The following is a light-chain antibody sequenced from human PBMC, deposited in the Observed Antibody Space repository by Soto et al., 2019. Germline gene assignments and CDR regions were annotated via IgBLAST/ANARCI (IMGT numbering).Light chain of an antibody. CDR1: SSDVGGYNY. CDR2: DVS. Sequence: QSVLTQPASVSGSPGQSITISCTGTSSDVGGYNYVSWYQQHPGKAPKLMIYDVSNRPSGVSNRFSGSKSGNTASLTISGLQAEDEADYYCSSYAASNNFYFVFGGGTKVTVL. CDR3: SSYAASNNFYFV. J-gene: IGLJ3*02. V-gene: IGLV2-14*01.